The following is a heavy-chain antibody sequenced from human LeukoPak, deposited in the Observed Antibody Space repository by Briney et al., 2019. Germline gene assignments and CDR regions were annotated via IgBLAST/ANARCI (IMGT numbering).Heavy chain of an antibody. J-gene: IGHJ3*02. CDR3: ARDLTIAAAGTGAFDI. CDR1: GYTFTSYG. CDR2: ISAYNGNT. D-gene: IGHD6-13*01. V-gene: IGHV1-18*01. Sequence: ASVKVSCKASGYTFTSYGISWVRQAPGQGVEWMGWISAYNGNTNYAQKLQGRVTMTTDTSTSTAYMELRSLRSDDTAVYYCARDLTIAAAGTGAFDIWGQGTMVTVSS.